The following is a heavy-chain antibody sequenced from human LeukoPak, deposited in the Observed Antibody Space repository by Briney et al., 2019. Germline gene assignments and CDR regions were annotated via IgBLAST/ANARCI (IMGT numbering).Heavy chain of an antibody. CDR2: IYYSGST. V-gene: IGHV4-59*01. Sequence: PSETLSLTCTVSGGSISSYYWSWIRQPPGKGLEWIGYIYYSGSTNYNPSLKSRVTISVDTSKNQFSLKLSSVTAADTAVYYCARWFRTHYYYYYMDVWGKGTTVTISS. CDR3: ARWFRTHYYYYYMDV. D-gene: IGHD3-10*01. J-gene: IGHJ6*03. CDR1: GGSISSYY.